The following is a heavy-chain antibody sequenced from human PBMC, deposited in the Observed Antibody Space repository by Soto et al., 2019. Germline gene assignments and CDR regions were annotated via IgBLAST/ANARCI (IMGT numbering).Heavy chain of an antibody. CDR1: GDSVSSNSSA. J-gene: IGHJ5*02. CDR2: TYYRSKWYN. D-gene: IGHD6-13*01. CDR3: ARGRAPGRGDWLDP. Sequence: SQTLSLTCDISGDSVSSNSSAWNWIRQSPSRGLEWLGRTYYRSKWYNDYAVSVRGRITIRPDTSKNQFSLQLKSVTPDDTAVYYCARGRAPGRGDWLDPWGPGSQLTVST. V-gene: IGHV6-1*01.